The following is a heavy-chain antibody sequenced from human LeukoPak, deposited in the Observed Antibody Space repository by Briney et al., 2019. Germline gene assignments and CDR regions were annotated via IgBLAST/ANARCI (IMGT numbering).Heavy chain of an antibody. CDR2: IYMNGVT. CDR3: AKGGRWLLGSLYFDS. J-gene: IGHJ4*02. D-gene: IGHD5-12*01. Sequence: GGSLRLSCAASGFTVSANYMSWVRQAPAKGLEWVSVIYMNGVTYHADSVKGRFTISRDDSKNTVYLQMNSLRAEDTAVYYCAKGGRWLLGSLYFDSWGQGALVTVSS. CDR1: GFTVSANY. V-gene: IGHV3-53*05.